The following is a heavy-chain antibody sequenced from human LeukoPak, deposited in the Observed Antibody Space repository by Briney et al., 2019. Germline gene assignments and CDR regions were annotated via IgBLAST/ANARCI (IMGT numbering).Heavy chain of an antibody. CDR2: IYPGDSDT. D-gene: IGHD3-9*01. CDR1: GYSFTSYW. V-gene: IGHV5-51*01. J-gene: IGHJ3*02. Sequence: GESLKISCKGSGYSFTSYWIGWVRRMPGKGLEWMGIIYPGDSDTRYSPSFQGQVAISADKSISTAYLQWSSLKASDTAMYYCARQADILTGYYSSAFDIWGQGTMVTVSS. CDR3: ARQADILTGYYSSAFDI.